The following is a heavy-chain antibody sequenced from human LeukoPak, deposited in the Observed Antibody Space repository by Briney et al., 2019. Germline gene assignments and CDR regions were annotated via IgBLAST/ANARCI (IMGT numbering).Heavy chain of an antibody. CDR2: AFYSGST. CDR3: ARHGAVAAQDAFDV. D-gene: IGHD6-19*01. CDR1: GGSISSNNYY. V-gene: IGHV4-39*01. J-gene: IGHJ3*01. Sequence: PSETLSLTCTVSGGSISSNNYYWGWIRQPPGKGLEWIGSAFYSGSTYYTPSLKSRVTISMDTSKNQFSLKLSSVTAADTAVFFCARHGAVAAQDAFDVWGQGTMVAVSP.